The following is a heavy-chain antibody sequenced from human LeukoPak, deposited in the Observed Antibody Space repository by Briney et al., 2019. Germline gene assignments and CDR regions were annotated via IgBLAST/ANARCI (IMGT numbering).Heavy chain of an antibody. CDR1: GGSFSNYY. Sequence: SETLSLTCAVYGGSFSNYYWTWISQPPGKGLEWIREGHHSGSTNSNPSLNSRVTISVDSSSSQFSLKLTSVTAADPAVYYCARRSQWGDYAGFDPWGQGTLVTVSS. J-gene: IGHJ5*02. CDR3: ARRSQWGDYAGFDP. D-gene: IGHD4-17*01. CDR2: GHHSGST. V-gene: IGHV4-34*01.